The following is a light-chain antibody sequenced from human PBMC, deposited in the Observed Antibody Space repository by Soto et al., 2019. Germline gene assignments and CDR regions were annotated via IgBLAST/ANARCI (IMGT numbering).Light chain of an antibody. CDR1: NSNLGAGYD. V-gene: IGLV1-40*01. J-gene: IGLJ3*02. CDR3: AAWDGSLNGVV. CDR2: GNR. Sequence: QSVLTQPPSVSGVPGQRVTISCTGNNSNLGAGYDVHWYQQLPGAAPKLVVFGNRNRPSGVPERFSGSKSGTSASLAISGLQSGDEADYFCAAWDGSLNGVVFGGGTKVTVL.